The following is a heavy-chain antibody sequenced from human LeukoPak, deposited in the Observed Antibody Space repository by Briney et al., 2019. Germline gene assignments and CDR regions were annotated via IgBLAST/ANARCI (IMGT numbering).Heavy chain of an antibody. CDR2: INRSGST. J-gene: IGHJ4*02. CDR1: GGSISSSSYY. V-gene: IGHV4-39*07. CDR3: AREGARLLDY. Sequence: PSETLSLTCTVSGGSISSSSYYWSWIRQPPGKGLEWIGEINRSGSTNYNPSLKSRVTISIDTSKNQFSLKLSSVTAADTAVYYCAREGARLLDYWGQGTLVTVSS. D-gene: IGHD5/OR15-5a*01.